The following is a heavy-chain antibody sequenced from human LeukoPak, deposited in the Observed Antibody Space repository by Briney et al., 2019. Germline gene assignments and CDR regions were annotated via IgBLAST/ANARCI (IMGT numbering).Heavy chain of an antibody. CDR2: ISGSGGST. V-gene: IGHV3-23*01. CDR1: GFTFSSYA. D-gene: IGHD3-16*02. J-gene: IGHJ4*02. Sequence: SGGSLRLSCAASGFTFSSYAMNWVRQAPGKGLEWVSAISGSGGSTYYADSVKGRFTISRDNSKNTLYLQMTSLRAEDTAVYYCARHRTASDYWGQGTLVTVSS. CDR3: ARHRTASDY.